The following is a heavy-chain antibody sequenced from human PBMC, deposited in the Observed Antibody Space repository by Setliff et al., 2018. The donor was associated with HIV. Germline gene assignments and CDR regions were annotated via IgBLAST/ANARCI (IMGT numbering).Heavy chain of an antibody. CDR1: GYTFTSYG. CDR3: ARAATILAFDI. CDR2: ISPATDKT. J-gene: IGHJ3*02. D-gene: IGHD5-12*01. Sequence: GASVKVSCKASGYTFTSYGISWVRQAPGQGLEWMGWISPATDKTNYAQKLQGRLTMTTDTSTSTAYMELSRLRSDDTAVYYCARAATILAFDIWGQGTMVTVSS. V-gene: IGHV1-18*01.